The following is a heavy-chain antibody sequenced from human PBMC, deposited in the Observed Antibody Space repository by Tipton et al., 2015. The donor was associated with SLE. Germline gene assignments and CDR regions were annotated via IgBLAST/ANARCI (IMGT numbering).Heavy chain of an antibody. D-gene: IGHD6-19*01. J-gene: IGHJ4*02. CDR2: ISTSSDRT. Sequence: SLRLSCSVSGFTVMSSAMSWVRQAPGKGLEHVSGISTSSDRTYYAASVKGRFTISRDNSKNTLYLQMNSLRVEDTAIYYCAKPYSSGYDYWGQGTLVTVSS. V-gene: IGHV3-23*01. CDR3: AKPYSSGYDY. CDR1: GFTVMSSA.